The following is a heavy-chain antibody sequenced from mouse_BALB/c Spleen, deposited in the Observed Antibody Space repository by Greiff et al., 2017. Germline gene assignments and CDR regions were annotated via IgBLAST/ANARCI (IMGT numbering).Heavy chain of an antibody. V-gene: IGHV5-9-3*01. CDR1: GFTFSSYA. D-gene: IGHD4-1*01. J-gene: IGHJ4*01. Sequence: EVQVVESGGGLVKPGGSLKLSCAASGFTFSSYAMSWVRQTPEKRLEWVATISSGGSYTYYPDSVKGRFTISRDNAKNTLYLQMSSLRSEDTAMYYCASPLGRGDYAMDYWGQGTSVTVSS. CDR3: ASPLGRGDYAMDY. CDR2: ISSGGSYT.